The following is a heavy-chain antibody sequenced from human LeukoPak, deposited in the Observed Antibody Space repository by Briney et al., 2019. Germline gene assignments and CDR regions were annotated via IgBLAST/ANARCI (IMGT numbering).Heavy chain of an antibody. CDR1: GFTFNIYT. J-gene: IGHJ4*02. CDR2: IDSSSNYM. D-gene: IGHD3-22*01. V-gene: IGHV3-21*01. CDR3: ARDLAYYYDTSYD. Sequence: AGGSLRLSCAVPGFTFNIYTMNWVRQAPGKGLEWVSSIDSSSNYMYYADSVKGRFTISRDNAKNSLYLQMNSLRAEDTAVYYCARDLAYYYDTSYDWGQGTLVTVSS.